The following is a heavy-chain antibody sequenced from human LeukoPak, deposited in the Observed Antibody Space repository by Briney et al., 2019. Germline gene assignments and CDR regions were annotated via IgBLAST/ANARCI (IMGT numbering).Heavy chain of an antibody. CDR2: ISGSGDNT. J-gene: IGHJ4*02. CDR1: RFTFSSYA. Sequence: PGGSLRLSCAASRFTFSSYAMGRVRQAPGKGLEWVSGISGSGDNTYYADSVKGRFTISRDNSKNTLYVQVNSLGTEDTAAYYCAKGSYYDSSGSFYFDYWGQGTLVTVSS. V-gene: IGHV3-23*01. D-gene: IGHD3-22*01. CDR3: AKGSYYDSSGSFYFDY.